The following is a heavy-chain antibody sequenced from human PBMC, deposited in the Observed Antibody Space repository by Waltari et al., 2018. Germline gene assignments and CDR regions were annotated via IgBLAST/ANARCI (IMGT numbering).Heavy chain of an antibody. CDR3: CSVQVPLAIAN. Sequence: EVQLLESGGGVVQPGGSLRLYGAASGLTVAISAMIWVRQAPGEGLEWVSSISGGGGTTEYADSVEGRFTVSRDNSKNTASLQMDSLRAEDTALYYCCSVQVPLAIANCGQGTLVTVAS. CDR1: GLTVAISA. J-gene: IGHJ4*02. V-gene: IGHV3-23*01. CDR2: ISGGGGTT. D-gene: IGHD1-1*01.